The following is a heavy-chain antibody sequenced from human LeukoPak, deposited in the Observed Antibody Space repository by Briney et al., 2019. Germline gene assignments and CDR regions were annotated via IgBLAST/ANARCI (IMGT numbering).Heavy chain of an antibody. CDR2: ISWNSGSI. J-gene: IGHJ2*01. CDR1: GFTFDDYA. CDR3: AKDSAGYYGSGSYSFDL. V-gene: IGHV3-9*03. D-gene: IGHD3-10*01. Sequence: PGRSLRLSCAASGFTFDDYAMHWVRQAPGKGLEWVSGISWNSGSIGYADSVKGRFTISRDNAKNSLYLQMNSLRAEDMALYYCAKDSAGYYGSGSYSFDLWGRGTLVTVSS.